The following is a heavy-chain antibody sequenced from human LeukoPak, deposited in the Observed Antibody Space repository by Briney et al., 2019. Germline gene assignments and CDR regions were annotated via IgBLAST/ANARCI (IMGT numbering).Heavy chain of an antibody. Sequence: GGSLRLSCAASGFTFSSYEMNWVRQAPGKGLEWVSYISSSGTTIYYADSVKGRFTISRDNAKNTLYLQMNSLRAEDTAVYYCARGYSGYFYYWGQGTLVTVSS. CDR3: ARGYSGYFYY. V-gene: IGHV3-48*03. CDR1: GFTFSSYE. D-gene: IGHD5-12*01. CDR2: ISSSGTTI. J-gene: IGHJ4*02.